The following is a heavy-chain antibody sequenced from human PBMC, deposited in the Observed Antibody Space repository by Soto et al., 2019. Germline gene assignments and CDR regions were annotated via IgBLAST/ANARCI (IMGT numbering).Heavy chain of an antibody. V-gene: IGHV5-51*01. CDR1: GYSFTSYW. J-gene: IGHJ4*02. D-gene: IGHD1-7*01. Sequence: PGESLKISCKGSGYSFTSYWIGWVRQMPGKGLEWVGIIYPGDSDTRYSPSFQGQVTISADKSISTAYLQWSSLKASDTAMYYCASSRWNYAKYFDYWGQGTLVTVSS. CDR3: ASSRWNYAKYFDY. CDR2: IYPGDSDT.